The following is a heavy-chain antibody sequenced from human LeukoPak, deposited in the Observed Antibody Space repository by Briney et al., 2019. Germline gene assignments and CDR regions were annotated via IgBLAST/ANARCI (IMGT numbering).Heavy chain of an antibody. CDR3: ARGQVGCSSTSCFYYFDY. Sequence: GASVKVSCKASGYTFTGYYMHWVRQAPGQGFEWMGWINPNSGGTNYAQKFQGRVTMTRDTSISTAYMELSRLRSDDTAVYYCARGQVGCSSTSCFYYFDYWGQGTLVTVSS. J-gene: IGHJ4*02. D-gene: IGHD2-2*01. V-gene: IGHV1-2*02. CDR1: GYTFTGYY. CDR2: INPNSGGT.